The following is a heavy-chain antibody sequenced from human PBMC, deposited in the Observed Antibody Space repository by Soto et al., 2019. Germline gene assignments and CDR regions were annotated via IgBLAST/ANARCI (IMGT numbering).Heavy chain of an antibody. D-gene: IGHD1-26*01. CDR2: INPKSGGT. CDR1: GDTFTANY. V-gene: IGHV1-2*02. CDR3: ARDLAKGGGSAGFDY. Sequence: GASVKVSCKASGDTFTANYIHWVRQAPGRGFEWMRWINPKSGGTKYPQKFQGRVSMTRDTSLSTVYMTLTRLTSDDTAVYYCARDLAKGGGSAGFDYWGQGTLVTVSS. J-gene: IGHJ4*02.